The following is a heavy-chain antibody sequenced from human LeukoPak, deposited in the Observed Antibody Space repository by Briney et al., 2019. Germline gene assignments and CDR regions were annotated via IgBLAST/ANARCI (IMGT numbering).Heavy chain of an antibody. CDR2: ISSSSSYI. V-gene: IGHV3-21*01. CDR1: GFIFSSYS. CDR3: ARGIMTPYYMDV. D-gene: IGHD3-16*01. J-gene: IGHJ6*03. Sequence: GGSLRLSCAGSGFIFSSYSMNWVRQAPGKGLEWVSFISSSSSYIYYADSVKGRITISRDKAKNSLNLQMKSLRAEDTAVYYCARGIMTPYYMDVWGKGTTVTVSS.